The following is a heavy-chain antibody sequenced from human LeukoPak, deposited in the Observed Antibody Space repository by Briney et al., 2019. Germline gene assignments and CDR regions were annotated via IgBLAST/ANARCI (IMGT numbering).Heavy chain of an antibody. J-gene: IGHJ4*02. D-gene: IGHD6-19*01. CDR1: GFTFSSYA. CDR2: ISSTSSTI. CDR3: ARPLIAVAGEFDY. V-gene: IGHV3-48*01. Sequence: PGGSLRLSCAASGFTFSSYAMNWVRQAPGKGLEWVSYISSTSSTIYYADSVKGRFTISRDNAKNSLYLQMTSLRAEDTAVYYCARPLIAVAGEFDYWGQGTLVTVSS.